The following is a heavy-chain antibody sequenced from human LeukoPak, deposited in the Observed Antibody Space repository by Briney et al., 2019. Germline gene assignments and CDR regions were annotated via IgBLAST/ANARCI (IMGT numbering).Heavy chain of an antibody. Sequence: SETLSLTCTVSGGSLSSGGYYWIWIRQPPGKGLEWIGFIYHIGSTYYNPSLKSRVTISVDRSKNQFSLKLSSVTSTDTAVYYGARGPTFYYGSGSPGGEFDTWGQGTLVTVSS. J-gene: IGHJ5*02. CDR1: GGSLSSGGYY. CDR2: IYHIGST. D-gene: IGHD3-10*01. V-gene: IGHV4-30-2*01. CDR3: ARGPTFYYGSGSPGGEFDT.